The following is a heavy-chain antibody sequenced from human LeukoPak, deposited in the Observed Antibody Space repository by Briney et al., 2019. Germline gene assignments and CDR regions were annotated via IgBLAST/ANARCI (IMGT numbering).Heavy chain of an antibody. CDR1: GFIFSNYA. D-gene: IGHD4-17*01. J-gene: IGHJ3*02. CDR3: AKDAYGDYPDAFDI. V-gene: IGHV3-23*01. CDR2: ISSRGGYT. Sequence: GGSLRLSCAASGFIFSNYAMSWVRQTPGKGLEWVSSISSRGGYTYYADSVKGRFTVSRDNSKNTLYLQMNSLRAEDTAVYYCAKDAYGDYPDAFDIWGQGTMVAVSS.